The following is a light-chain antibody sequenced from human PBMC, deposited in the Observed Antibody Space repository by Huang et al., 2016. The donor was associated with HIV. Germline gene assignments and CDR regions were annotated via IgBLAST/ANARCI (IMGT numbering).Light chain of an antibody. CDR3: QQRSNRPLT. J-gene: IGKJ4*01. Sequence: EIVLTQSPATLSLSPGERATLSCRASQSVNTFLAWYQQIPGQAPRLLIYDAANTATGIPARFSGSGSGTDFTLTISSLVPEDFAVYYCQQRSNRPLTFGGGTKVEIK. V-gene: IGKV3-11*01. CDR1: QSVNTF. CDR2: DAA.